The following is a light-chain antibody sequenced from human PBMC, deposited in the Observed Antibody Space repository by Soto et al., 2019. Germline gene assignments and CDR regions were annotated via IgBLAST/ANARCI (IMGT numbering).Light chain of an antibody. CDR1: QSISNY. CDR2: AAS. V-gene: IGKV1-39*01. Sequence: DFQTTQSPSSRSASVGDRDTIKCRASQSISNYLNWYQQKPGKAPELLIYAASSLQSGVPSRFSGSGSGTDFTLTISSLHPEDFATYYCQQSYSTPPLTFGGGNKVDI. J-gene: IGKJ4*01. CDR3: QQSYSTPPLT.